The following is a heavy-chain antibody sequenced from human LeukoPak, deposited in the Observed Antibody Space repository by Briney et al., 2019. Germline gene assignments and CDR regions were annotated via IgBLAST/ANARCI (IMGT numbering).Heavy chain of an antibody. CDR1: GGSISSSSYY. J-gene: IGHJ4*02. D-gene: IGHD4-23*01. CDR3: ARRGNSGHSIDY. V-gene: IGHV4-39*01. Sequence: PSETLSLTCTVSGGSISSSSYYWGWIRQPPGKGLEWIGSLYYSGSTYYNPSLKSRGTISDATSKNPSSLKVSSVTAADTAVYYCARRGNSGHSIDYWGQGTLVTVSS. CDR2: LYYSGST.